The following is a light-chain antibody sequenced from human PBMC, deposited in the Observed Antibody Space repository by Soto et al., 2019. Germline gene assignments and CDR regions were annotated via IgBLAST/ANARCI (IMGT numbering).Light chain of an antibody. V-gene: IGKV3-15*01. Sequence: EIVMTQSPVTLSVSPGERATLSCRASQSVSSNLAWYQQKPGQVPRLLIYATSTRATGIPARFSGSGSGTEFTLTISSLQSEDFAFYYCQHYNNWPAWTFGQGTKVDIK. CDR1: QSVSSN. CDR3: QHYNNWPAWT. CDR2: ATS. J-gene: IGKJ1*01.